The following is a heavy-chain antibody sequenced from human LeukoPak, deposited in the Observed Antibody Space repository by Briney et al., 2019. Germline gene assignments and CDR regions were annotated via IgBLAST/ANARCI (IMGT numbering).Heavy chain of an antibody. CDR3: ARGRYSSISGMDV. CDR1: GYTFTGYY. CDR2: INPNSGGT. D-gene: IGHD6-13*01. Sequence: SSVKVSCKASGYTFTGYYLHWVRQAPGQGLEWMGWINPNSGGTNYAQKFQGRVTMTRDTSISTAYMDLSRLRSDDTAVYYCARGRYSSISGMDVWGQGTTVTVSS. V-gene: IGHV1-2*02. J-gene: IGHJ6*02.